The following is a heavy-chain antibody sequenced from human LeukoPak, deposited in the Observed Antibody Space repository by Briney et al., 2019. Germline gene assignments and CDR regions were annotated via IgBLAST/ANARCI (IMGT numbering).Heavy chain of an antibody. CDR3: ARARTPLYYYDSSGYYPTFDY. V-gene: IGHV1-18*01. J-gene: IGHJ4*02. D-gene: IGHD3-22*01. Sequence: ASVKVSCKASGYTFTSYGIRWVRQAPGQGLEWMGWISAYNGNTNYAQKLQGRVTMTTDTSTSTAYMELRSLRSDDTAVYYCARARTPLYYYDSSGYYPTFDYWGQGTLVTVSS. CDR1: GYTFTSYG. CDR2: ISAYNGNT.